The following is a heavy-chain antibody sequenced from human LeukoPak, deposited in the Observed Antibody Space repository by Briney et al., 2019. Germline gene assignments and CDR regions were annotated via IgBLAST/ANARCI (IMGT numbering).Heavy chain of an antibody. J-gene: IGHJ4*02. D-gene: IGHD3-3*01. CDR1: GYTFTEYF. CDR3: ARDIRPRVESFDY. V-gene: IGHV1-2*02. Sequence: ASVKVSCKASGYTFTEYFLHWVRQAPGQGLEWMGWIGPNNGVTNYVQKFQGKVTMTRDTSINTAYMELSSLRSDDTAVYYCARDIRPRVESFDYWGQGTLVTVSS. CDR2: IGPNNGVT.